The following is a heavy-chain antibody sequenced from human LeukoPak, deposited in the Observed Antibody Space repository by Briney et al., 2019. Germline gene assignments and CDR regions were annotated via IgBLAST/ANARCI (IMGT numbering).Heavy chain of an antibody. J-gene: IGHJ4*02. CDR2: MNPNSGNT. CDR3: ARVPRESNSH. V-gene: IGHV1-8*01. Sequence: ASVKVSCKASGYTFSSYDINWVRQATGQGFEWMGYMNPNSGNTVYAQKFQGRVTMTRDTSISTAYMELSSLRFDDTAVYYCARVPRESNSHWGQGTLVTVSS. D-gene: IGHD1-1*01. CDR1: GYTFSSYD.